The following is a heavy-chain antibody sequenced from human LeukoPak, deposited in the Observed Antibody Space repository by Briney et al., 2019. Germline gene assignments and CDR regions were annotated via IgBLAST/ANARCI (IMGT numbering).Heavy chain of an antibody. Sequence: ASVKVSCKASGGTFSSYAISWVRQAPGQGLEWMGGIIPIFGTANYAQKFQGRVTITADESTSTAYMELSSLRSEDTAVYYCARTIVVVPAVTLSGMDVWGKGTTVTVSS. CDR3: ARTIVVVPAVTLSGMDV. J-gene: IGHJ6*03. D-gene: IGHD2-2*01. CDR1: GGTFSSYA. V-gene: IGHV1-69*13. CDR2: IIPIFGTA.